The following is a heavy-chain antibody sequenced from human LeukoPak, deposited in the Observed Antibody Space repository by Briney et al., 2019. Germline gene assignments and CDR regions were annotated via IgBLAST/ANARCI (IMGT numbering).Heavy chain of an antibody. CDR2: IGASGGST. CDR3: AKAEGYDILTGLDY. D-gene: IGHD3-9*01. J-gene: IGHJ4*02. V-gene: IGHV3-23*01. Sequence: GGYLRLSCATSGFTFSSYAMSWVRQAPGKGLEWVSGIGASGGSTYYADSVKGRFTISRDNSKNTLYLQMNSLRTEDTAVYYCAKAEGYDILTGLDYWGQGTLVTVSS. CDR1: GFTFSSYA.